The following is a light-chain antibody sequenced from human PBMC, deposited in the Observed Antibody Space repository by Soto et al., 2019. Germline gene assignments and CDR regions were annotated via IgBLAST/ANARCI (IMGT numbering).Light chain of an antibody. J-gene: IGKJ1*01. CDR2: GAS. CDR3: QQYYSCPWT. V-gene: IGKV3-20*01. CDR1: QSVSSSY. Sequence: EIVFTQSPSNLSLSPGERATLSCSASQSVSSSYLAWYQQKPGQAPRLLIYGASSRATDVPSRFSGSGSGTEFTLTISSLQPDDFATFYCQQYYSCPWTFGQGTKVDIK.